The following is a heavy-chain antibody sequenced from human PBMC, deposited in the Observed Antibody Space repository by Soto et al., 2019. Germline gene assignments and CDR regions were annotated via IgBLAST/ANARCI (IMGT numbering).Heavy chain of an antibody. Sequence: ASVKVSCKASGFTFTSSAVQWVRRALGQRLEWIGWIVVGSGNTNYAQKFQERVTITRDMSTSTAYMELSSLRSEDTAVYYCAARTGYYDSSGYLASDAFDIWGQGTMVTVSS. CDR3: AARTGYYDSSGYLASDAFDI. D-gene: IGHD3-22*01. CDR1: GFTFTSSA. J-gene: IGHJ3*02. CDR2: IVVGSGNT. V-gene: IGHV1-58*01.